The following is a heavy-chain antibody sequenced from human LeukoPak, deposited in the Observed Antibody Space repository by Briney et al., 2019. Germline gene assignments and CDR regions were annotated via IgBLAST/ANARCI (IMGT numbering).Heavy chain of an antibody. CDR3: ARDARRGWFDP. J-gene: IGHJ5*02. CDR2: MYYGGST. D-gene: IGHD3-10*01. Sequence: SETLSLTCTVSGGSISSYYWSWIRQPPGKGLEWIGYMYYGGSTNYNPSLKSRVTISVDTSKNQFSLKLSSVTAADTAVYYCARDARRGWFDPWGQGTLVTVSS. CDR1: GGSISSYY. V-gene: IGHV4-59*01.